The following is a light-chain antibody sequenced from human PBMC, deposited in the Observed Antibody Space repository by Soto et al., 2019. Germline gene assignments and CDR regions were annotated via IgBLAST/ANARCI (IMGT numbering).Light chain of an antibody. V-gene: IGLV2-14*03. Sequence: QSVLTQPASVSGSPGQSITISCTGTSSDVGSYNRVSWYQQHPGEAPKLMIYDVSNRPSGVSNRFSGSKSGNTASLTISGLQAEDETDYYCCSYTTSATYVFGTGTKSPS. CDR3: CSYTTSATYV. J-gene: IGLJ1*01. CDR2: DVS. CDR1: SSDVGSYNR.